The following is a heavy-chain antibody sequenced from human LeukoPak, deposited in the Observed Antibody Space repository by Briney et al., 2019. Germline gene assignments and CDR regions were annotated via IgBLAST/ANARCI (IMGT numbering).Heavy chain of an antibody. CDR2: FDPEDGET. J-gene: IGHJ4*02. CDR1: GYTLTELS. Sequence: GALVKVSCKVSGYTLTELSMHWVRQAPGKGLEWMGGFDPEDGETIYAQKFQGRVTMTEDTSTDTAYMELSSLRSEDTAVYYCATGTTIFGVVIMRGPFDYWGQGTLVTVSS. D-gene: IGHD3-3*01. CDR3: ATGTTIFGVVIMRGPFDY. V-gene: IGHV1-24*01.